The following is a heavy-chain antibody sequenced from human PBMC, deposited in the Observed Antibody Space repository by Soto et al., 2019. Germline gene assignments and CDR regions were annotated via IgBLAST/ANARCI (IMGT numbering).Heavy chain of an antibody. D-gene: IGHD1-26*01. CDR1: GFPFDNLG. Sequence: EVQLVESGGGLLRPGGSLSLSCAASGFPFDNLGMSWARQAPGKGLEWASGVNWNGGSTGYEDSVKGRFTISRDNAKNSLYLQMNSLRAEDTAFYYCVRGASLNFDYWGQGTLVTVSS. J-gene: IGHJ4*02. V-gene: IGHV3-20*04. CDR3: VRGASLNFDY. CDR2: VNWNGGST.